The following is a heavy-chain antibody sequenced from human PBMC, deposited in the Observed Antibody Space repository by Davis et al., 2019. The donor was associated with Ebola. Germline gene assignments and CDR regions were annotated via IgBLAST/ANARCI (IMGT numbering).Heavy chain of an antibody. CDR1: GGSFSGYY. V-gene: IGHV4-34*01. D-gene: IGHD3-10*01. CDR3: ARRVVRGVIILGDDAFDI. CDR2: INHSGST. J-gene: IGHJ3*02. Sequence: SETLSLTCAAYGGSFSGYYWSWIRQPPGKGLEWIGEINHSGSTNYNPSLKSRVTISVDTSKNQFSLKLSSVTAADTAVYYCARRVVRGVIILGDDAFDIWGQGTMVTVSS.